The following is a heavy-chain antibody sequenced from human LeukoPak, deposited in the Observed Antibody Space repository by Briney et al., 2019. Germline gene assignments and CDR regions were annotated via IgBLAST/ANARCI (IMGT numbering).Heavy chain of an antibody. Sequence: ASVKVSCKASGYTFTSYYMHWVRQAPGQGPEWMGIINPSGGSTSYAQKFQGRVTMTRDTSTSTVYMELSSLRSEDTAVYYCAKGQAQKNSRHPFDYWGQGTLVTVSS. CDR2: INPSGGST. CDR1: GYTFTSYY. D-gene: IGHD2-21*01. J-gene: IGHJ4*02. CDR3: AKGQAQKNSRHPFDY. V-gene: IGHV1-46*01.